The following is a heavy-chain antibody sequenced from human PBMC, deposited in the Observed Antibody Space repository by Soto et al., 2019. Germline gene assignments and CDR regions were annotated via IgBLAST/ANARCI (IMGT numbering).Heavy chain of an antibody. V-gene: IGHV4-59*01. J-gene: IGHJ5*02. Sequence: PSEPLSLTCSVSNGSIDGFYWNWIRQSPEKGLEWIGQIYFRGSTIYSPSSNSRATLSVDSSKSQVARRLTAVTSADTAAHFCARASGLSIYNWFDPCGQGILVTVAA. CDR3: ARASGLSIYNWFDP. D-gene: IGHD3-10*01. CDR2: IYFRGST. CDR1: NGSIDGFY.